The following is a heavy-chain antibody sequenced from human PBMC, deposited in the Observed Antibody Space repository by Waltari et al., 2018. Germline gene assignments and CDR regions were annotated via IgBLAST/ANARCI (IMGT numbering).Heavy chain of an antibody. Sequence: EEQQVESGGALVQPGGSPSTSGVGLGLPLSNYWMSLVRQAPGKGLEWVANINKDGTETYYVDSVRGRFTIAKDDAKNSVYLQMNSLKVEDTAVYYCIRDYGSPYWGQGTLVTVSS. CDR1: GLPLSNYW. D-gene: IGHD6-19*01. V-gene: IGHV3-7*03. CDR3: IRDYGSPY. CDR2: INKDGTET. J-gene: IGHJ4*02.